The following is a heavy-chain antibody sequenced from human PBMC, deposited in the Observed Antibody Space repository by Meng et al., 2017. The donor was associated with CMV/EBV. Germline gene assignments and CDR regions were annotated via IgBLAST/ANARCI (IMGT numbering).Heavy chain of an antibody. V-gene: IGHV4-30-4*08. D-gene: IGHD2-2*01. CDR1: CRYICSGDHY. J-gene: IGHJ4*02. CDR3: ARVGRTSCYDY. CDR2: IYYSGST. Sequence: AQLEVSGPALVTPSQTLSLTCCISCRYICSGDHYWSRIRPPAGKGVEWIGYIYYSGSTYYNPSLKSRVTISVDTSKNQFSLKLSSVTAADTAVYYCARVGRTSCYDYWGQGTLVTVSS.